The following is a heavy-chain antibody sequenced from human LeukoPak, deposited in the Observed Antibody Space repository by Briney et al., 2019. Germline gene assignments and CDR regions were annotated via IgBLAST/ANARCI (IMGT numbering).Heavy chain of an antibody. CDR3: ARLMTTVLGFDP. J-gene: IGHJ5*02. CDR1: GYSISSGYY. V-gene: IGHV4-38-2*01. D-gene: IGHD4-11*01. Sequence: SETLSLTCAVSGYSISSGYYWGWIRQPAGKGLEWIGRIYTSGSTNYNPSLRSRVTISVDTSKNQFSLKLSSVTAADTAVYYCARLMTTVLGFDPWGQGTLVTVSS. CDR2: IYTSGST.